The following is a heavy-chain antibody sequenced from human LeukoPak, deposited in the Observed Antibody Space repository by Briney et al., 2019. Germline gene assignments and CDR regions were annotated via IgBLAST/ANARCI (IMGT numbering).Heavy chain of an antibody. CDR2: INHSGST. CDR3: ARGLRGYSYGPGGELDP. Sequence: SETLSLTCTVSGGSISSSSYYWAWIRQPPGKGLEWIGEINHSGSTNYNPSLKSRVTISVDTSKNQFSLKLSSVTAADTAVYYCARGLRGYSYGPGGELDPWGQGTLVTVSS. J-gene: IGHJ5*02. D-gene: IGHD5-18*01. V-gene: IGHV4-39*07. CDR1: GGSISSSSYY.